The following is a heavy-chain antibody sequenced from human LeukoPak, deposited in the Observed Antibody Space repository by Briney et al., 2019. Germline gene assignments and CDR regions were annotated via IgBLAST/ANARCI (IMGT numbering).Heavy chain of an antibody. Sequence: SETLSLTCSVSGRSISTSSYYWVWIPQPPGKGLGWSGNIYYSGSTYYNPAHKSRVTISVDTNKNHFSLNLSSMTAADTAMYYCESQNHYDASGFDYWGQGILVTASS. CDR2: IYYSGST. CDR1: GRSISTSSYY. V-gene: IGHV4-39*02. D-gene: IGHD3-22*01. J-gene: IGHJ4*02. CDR3: ESQNHYDASGFDY.